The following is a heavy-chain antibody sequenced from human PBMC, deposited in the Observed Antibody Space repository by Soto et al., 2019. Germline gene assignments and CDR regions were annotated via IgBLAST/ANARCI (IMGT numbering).Heavy chain of an antibody. CDR2: IQEHGNQK. V-gene: IGHV3-7*03. Sequence: GSLRLSCAASGFTFTNYWMNWVRQAPGKGLEWVANIQEHGNQKNYVDSVKGRFTISRDNAGNLLYLQMNSLRTEDTAVYFCAGGQDLVVPIGRRDNVYYYRLDVWGQGT. J-gene: IGHJ6*01. D-gene: IGHD2-2*01. CDR3: AGGQDLVVPIGRRDNVYYYRLDV. CDR1: GFTFTNYW.